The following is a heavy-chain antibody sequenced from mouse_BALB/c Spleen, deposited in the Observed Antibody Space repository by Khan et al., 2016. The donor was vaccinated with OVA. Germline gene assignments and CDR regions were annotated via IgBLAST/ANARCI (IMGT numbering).Heavy chain of an antibody. J-gene: IGHJ2*01. D-gene: IGHD1-2*01. Sequence: VQLKQSGPGLVKPSQSLSLTCTVTGYSITSGYGWNWIRQFPGNKLEWMGYISYSGSTNHNPSLKSRISITRDTSKNQFFLQLNSVTTEDTATHYCARTARIKYWGQGTTLTVSS. CDR1: GYSITSGYG. CDR2: ISYSGST. CDR3: ARTARIKY. V-gene: IGHV3-2*02.